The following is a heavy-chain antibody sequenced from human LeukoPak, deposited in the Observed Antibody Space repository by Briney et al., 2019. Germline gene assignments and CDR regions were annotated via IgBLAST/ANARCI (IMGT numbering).Heavy chain of an antibody. CDR3: ARWTTVTTY. J-gene: IGHJ4*02. CDR2: IYYSGST. V-gene: IGHV4-39*01. Sequence: SETLSLTCTVSGGSISSSSYYWGWIRQPPGKGLEWIGSIYYSGSTYYNPSLKSRVTISVDTSKNQFSLKLSSVTAADTAVHYCARWTTVTTYWGQGTLVTVSS. D-gene: IGHD4-17*01. CDR1: GGSISSSSYY.